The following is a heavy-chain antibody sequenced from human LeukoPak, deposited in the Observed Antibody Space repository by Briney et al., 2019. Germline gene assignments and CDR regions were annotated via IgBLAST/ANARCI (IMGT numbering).Heavy chain of an antibody. CDR1: GFTFSSYW. CDR3: ARDILLYYDFWSGYSGYNWFDP. D-gene: IGHD3-3*01. Sequence: GGSLRLSCAASGFTFSSYWMSWVRQAPGKGPEWVANINQDGSEKYFVDSVKGRFTISRDNSKNTLYLQMNSLRAEDTAVYYCARDILLYYDFWSGYSGYNWFDPWGQGTLVTVSS. J-gene: IGHJ5*02. CDR2: INQDGSEK. V-gene: IGHV3-7*01.